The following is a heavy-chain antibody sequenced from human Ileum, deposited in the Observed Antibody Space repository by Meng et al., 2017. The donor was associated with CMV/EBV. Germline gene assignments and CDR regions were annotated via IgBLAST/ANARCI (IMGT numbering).Heavy chain of an antibody. V-gene: IGHV1-3*01. CDR2: INAVNGNT. CDR3: ARIGYGAHFDY. Sequence: QVQLVQSGSELKKPGASVKVSCKASGYTFTSYAMHWVRQAPGQRLEWMGWINAVNGNTKYSQKFQGRVTITKDTSASTAYMELSSLRSEDTAVYYCARIGYGAHFDYWGQGTLVTVSS. CDR1: GYTFTSYA. J-gene: IGHJ4*02. D-gene: IGHD4-17*01.